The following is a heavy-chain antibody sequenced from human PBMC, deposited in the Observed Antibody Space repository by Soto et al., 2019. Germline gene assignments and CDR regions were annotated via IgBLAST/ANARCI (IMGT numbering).Heavy chain of an antibody. D-gene: IGHD2-15*01. Sequence: PSETLSLTCTVSGGSLSSSSYYWGWIRQPPGKGLEWIGSIYYSGSTYYNPSLKSRVTISVDTSKNQFSLKLGPVTAADTAVYYCARRAYCSGGSCYRGWFDDWGQGILVTVSS. CDR2: IYYSGST. CDR3: ARRAYCSGGSCYRGWFDD. J-gene: IGHJ5*02. V-gene: IGHV4-39*01. CDR1: GGSLSSSSYY.